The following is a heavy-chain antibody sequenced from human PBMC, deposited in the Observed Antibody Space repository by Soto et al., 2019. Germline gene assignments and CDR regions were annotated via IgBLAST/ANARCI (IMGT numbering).Heavy chain of an antibody. CDR1: GYTFTSYD. Sequence: VASVKVSCKASGYTFTSYDINWVRQATGQGLEWMGWMNPNSGNTGYAQKFQGRVTMTRNTSISTAYMELSSLRSEDTAVYYCARGVFPVYSGYDRDLFDFWGQGTMVT. V-gene: IGHV1-8*01. J-gene: IGHJ3*01. CDR3: ARGVFPVYSGYDRDLFDF. CDR2: MNPNSGNT. D-gene: IGHD5-12*01.